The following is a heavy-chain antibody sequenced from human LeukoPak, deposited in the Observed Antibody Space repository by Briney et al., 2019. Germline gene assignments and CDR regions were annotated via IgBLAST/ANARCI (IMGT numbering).Heavy chain of an antibody. Sequence: SETLSLTCTVSGGSISSNSYYWVWIRQPPGKGLEWIGSIYYSGTTYYTPSFKSRVTISVDTSKNQFSLKLSSVTAADTAVYYCAKTTGYSSAWSPGEAFDYWGQGTLVTVSS. CDR2: IYYSGTT. V-gene: IGHV4-39*07. CDR3: AKTTGYSSAWSPGEAFDY. D-gene: IGHD6-19*01. CDR1: GGSISSNSYY. J-gene: IGHJ4*02.